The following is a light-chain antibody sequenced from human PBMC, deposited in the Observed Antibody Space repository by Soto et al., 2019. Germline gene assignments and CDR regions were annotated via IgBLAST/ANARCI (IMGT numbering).Light chain of an antibody. J-gene: IGLJ1*01. Sequence: QSVLTQPPSGSGAPGQRVTLSCTGSSSNIGAGYDVQWYQQLPGTAPKLLMYGNTNRPSGVPDRFSGSKSGTSASPAITGLQAEDEDDYYCQSYDSSLTALYVFGTGTKLTVL. CDR3: QSYDSSLTALYV. V-gene: IGLV1-40*01. CDR1: SSNIGAGYD. CDR2: GNT.